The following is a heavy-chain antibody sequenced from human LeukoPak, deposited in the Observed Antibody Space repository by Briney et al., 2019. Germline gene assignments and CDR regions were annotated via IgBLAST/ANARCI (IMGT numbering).Heavy chain of an antibody. J-gene: IGHJ4*01. CDR3: SKAGPTDPNFDN. V-gene: IGHV3-23*01. CDR1: GFTFISYA. Sequence: GGSLTLSCAASGFTFISYAMSWVRQAPAKGLEGVSAISAGGGNKYYVDSLKGRFTISRDNSKNTLYLRINSLRADDTAVYYCSKAGPTDPNFDNWGDRALCTVSS. CDR2: ISAGGGNK.